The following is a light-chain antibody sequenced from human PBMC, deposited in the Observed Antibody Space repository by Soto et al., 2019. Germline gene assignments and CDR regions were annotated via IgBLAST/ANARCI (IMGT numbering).Light chain of an antibody. CDR3: QQANSFPWT. Sequence: DIQMTQSPSSVSASVGDRVTITCRASQGVGSWLAWYQQKPGKAPKLLIYAASSLQSGVPSRFSGSGSGTDFTITISSLQPEDFATYYGQQANSFPWTFGQGTKVEIK. J-gene: IGKJ1*01. CDR1: QGVGSW. V-gene: IGKV1-12*01. CDR2: AAS.